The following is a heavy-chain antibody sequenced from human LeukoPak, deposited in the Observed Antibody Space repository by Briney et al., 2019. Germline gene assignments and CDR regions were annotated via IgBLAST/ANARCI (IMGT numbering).Heavy chain of an antibody. J-gene: IGHJ6*03. CDR1: GGSISSSSYY. CDR3: ARDNGYYPYYYYYMDV. V-gene: IGHV4-61*01. Sequence: SETLSLACTVSGGSISSSSYYWGWIRQPPGKGLEWIGYIYYSGSTNYNPSLKSRVTISVDTSKNQFSLKLSSVTAADTAVYYCARDNGYYPYYYYYMDVWGKGTTVTVSS. D-gene: IGHD4-17*01. CDR2: IYYSGST.